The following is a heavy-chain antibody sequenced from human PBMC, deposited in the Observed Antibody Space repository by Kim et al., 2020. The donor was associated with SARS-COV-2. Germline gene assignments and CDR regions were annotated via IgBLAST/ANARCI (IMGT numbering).Heavy chain of an antibody. J-gene: IGHJ4*02. CDR1: GGSFSGYY. Sequence: SETLSLTCAVYGGSFSGYYWSWIRQPPGKGLEWIGEINHSGSTNYNPSLKSRVTISVDTSKNQFSLKLSSVTAADTAVYYCARGGLGYCSGGSCYEGRDYFDYWGQGTLVTVSS. D-gene: IGHD2-15*01. CDR2: INHSGST. CDR3: ARGGLGYCSGGSCYEGRDYFDY. V-gene: IGHV4-34*01.